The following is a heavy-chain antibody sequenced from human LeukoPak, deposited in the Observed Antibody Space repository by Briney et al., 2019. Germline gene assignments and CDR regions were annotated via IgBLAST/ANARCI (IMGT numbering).Heavy chain of an antibody. CDR1: AYTFTSYW. D-gene: IGHD3-16*01. V-gene: IGHV5-51*01. CDR2: IYPGDSDT. Sequence: GESLKISCKSAAYTFTSYWIGWGRQMPGKGLEWMGSIYPGDSDTRYSPSFQGQVTISADKSISTAYLQWSSLKASDTAMYYCARHRDYVPDIWGQGTMVTVSS. J-gene: IGHJ3*02. CDR3: ARHRDYVPDI.